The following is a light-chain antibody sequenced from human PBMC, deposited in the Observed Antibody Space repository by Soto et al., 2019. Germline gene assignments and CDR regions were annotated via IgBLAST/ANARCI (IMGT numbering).Light chain of an antibody. CDR2: GAS. V-gene: IGKV3-15*01. CDR1: QSLDIN. Sequence: EIVLTQSPGTLSLSPGERATLSCRASQSLDINLAWYQQKPGQAPRLLIYGASTRATDMPGRFSGRGSGTEFTLTINSLQSEDFAVYYCQQYRNWPRTFGQGTKVDIK. J-gene: IGKJ1*01. CDR3: QQYRNWPRT.